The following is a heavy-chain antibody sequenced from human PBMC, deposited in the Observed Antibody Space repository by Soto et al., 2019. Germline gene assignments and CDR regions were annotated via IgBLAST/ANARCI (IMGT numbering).Heavy chain of an antibody. Sequence: ASVKVSCKASGGTFSSYAISWVRQAPGQGLEWMGGIIPIFGTANYAQKFQGRVTITADESTSTAYMELSSLRSEDTAVYYCARSGGVAGRDAFDIWGQGTMVTV. J-gene: IGHJ3*02. D-gene: IGHD2-15*01. V-gene: IGHV1-69*13. CDR1: GGTFSSYA. CDR2: IIPIFGTA. CDR3: ARSGGVAGRDAFDI.